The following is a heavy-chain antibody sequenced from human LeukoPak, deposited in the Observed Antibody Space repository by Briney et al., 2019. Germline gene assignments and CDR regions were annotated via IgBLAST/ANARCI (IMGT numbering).Heavy chain of an antibody. Sequence: PGGFLRLSCAASGFTFSSYAMSWVRQAPGKGLEWVSAISGSGGSTYYADSVKGRFTISRDNSKNTLYLQMNSLRAEDTAVYYCAKDQITMIVEPGDYWGQGTLVTVSS. D-gene: IGHD3-22*01. CDR3: AKDQITMIVEPGDY. V-gene: IGHV3-23*01. CDR2: ISGSGGST. CDR1: GFTFSSYA. J-gene: IGHJ4*02.